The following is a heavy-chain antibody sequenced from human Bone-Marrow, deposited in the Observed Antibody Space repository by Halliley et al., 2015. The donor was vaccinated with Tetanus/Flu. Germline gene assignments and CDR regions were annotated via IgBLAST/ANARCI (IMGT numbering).Heavy chain of an antibody. CDR1: GFTFRNYE. CDR3: VRDLTPQSSSWTFDY. V-gene: IGHV3-48*03. CDR2: IASDGTIV. D-gene: IGHD6-13*01. Sequence: SLRLSCAASGFTFRNYEMNWVRQAPGKGLEWVSYIASDGTIVYYAGSVKGRFTISRENAKNSLSLQMNNLRAEDTAIYYCVRDLTPQSSSWTFDYWGQGTPVTVSS. J-gene: IGHJ4*02.